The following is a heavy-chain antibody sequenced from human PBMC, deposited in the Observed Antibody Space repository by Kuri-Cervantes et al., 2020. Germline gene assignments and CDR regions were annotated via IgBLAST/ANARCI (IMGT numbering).Heavy chain of an antibody. CDR2: ISYDGSNK. Sequence: GESLKISCAASGFTFSSYAMHWVRQAPGKGLEWVAVISYDGSNKYYADSVKGRFTISRDNSKNTLYLQMNSLRAEDTAVYYCARDPIPTYYYGMDVWGQGTTVTGSS. D-gene: IGHD2-2*02. CDR3: ARDPIPTYYYGMDV. V-gene: IGHV3-30-3*01. CDR1: GFTFSSYA. J-gene: IGHJ6*02.